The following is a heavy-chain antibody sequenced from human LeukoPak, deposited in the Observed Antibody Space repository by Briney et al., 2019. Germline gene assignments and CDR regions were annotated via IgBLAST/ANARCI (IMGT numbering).Heavy chain of an antibody. J-gene: IGHJ6*03. Sequence: GGSLRLSCAASGCTFDDYGMSWVRQAPGKGLEWVSVINWNGGSTGYADSVKGRFTISRDNAKNSLYLQMNSLRAEDTALYYCAREAVTTYYMDVWGKGTTVTVSS. V-gene: IGHV3-20*04. CDR2: INWNGGST. D-gene: IGHD4-11*01. CDR1: GCTFDDYG. CDR3: AREAVTTYYMDV.